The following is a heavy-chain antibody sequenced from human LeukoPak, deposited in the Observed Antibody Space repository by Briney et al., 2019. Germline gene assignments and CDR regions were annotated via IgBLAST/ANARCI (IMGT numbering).Heavy chain of an antibody. V-gene: IGHV4-34*01. D-gene: IGHD3-9*01. Sequence: SETLSLTCAVYGGSFSGYYWSWIRQPPGKGLEWIGEINHSGSTNYNPSLKSRVTISVDTSKNQFSLKLSSVTAADTAVYYCARGTLKYCDILTGPSGEFDYWGQGTLVTVSS. CDR2: INHSGST. CDR3: ARGTLKYCDILTGPSGEFDY. J-gene: IGHJ4*02. CDR1: GGSFSGYY.